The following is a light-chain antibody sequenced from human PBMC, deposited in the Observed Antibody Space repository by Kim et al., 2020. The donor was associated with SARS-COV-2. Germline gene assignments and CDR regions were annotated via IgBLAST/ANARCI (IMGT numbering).Light chain of an antibody. Sequence: GQRVTIAFSGGSSNIGINYVYWYQQLPGAAPRLLIYSDDQRPSGVPDRFSGSKSGTSASLAISGLRPEDEADYYCGTWDDSLSGGVFGGGTQLTVL. CDR1: SSNIGINY. CDR2: SDD. CDR3: GTWDDSLSGGV. V-gene: IGLV1-47*02. J-gene: IGLJ3*02.